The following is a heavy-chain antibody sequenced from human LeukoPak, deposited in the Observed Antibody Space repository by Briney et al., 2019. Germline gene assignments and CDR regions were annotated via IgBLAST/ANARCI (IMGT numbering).Heavy chain of an antibody. Sequence: GGSLRLSCAASGFTFSSYGMHWVRQAPGKGLEWVAFIRYDGSNKYYADSVKGRFTISRDNSKNTLYLQMNSLRAEDTAVYYCARGGSTVVTGIDYWGQGTLVTVSS. D-gene: IGHD4-23*01. CDR1: GFTFSSYG. V-gene: IGHV3-30*02. CDR2: IRYDGSNK. CDR3: ARGGSTVVTGIDY. J-gene: IGHJ4*02.